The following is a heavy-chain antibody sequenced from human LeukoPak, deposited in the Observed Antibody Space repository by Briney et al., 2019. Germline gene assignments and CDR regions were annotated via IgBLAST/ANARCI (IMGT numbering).Heavy chain of an antibody. CDR3: TTGLRYDYYYYYYMDV. CDR2: IKSKTDGCTT. J-gene: IGHJ6*03. V-gene: IGHV3-15*01. Sequence: GGSLRLSCAASGFTFSNAWMSWVRQAPGKGLEWVGRIKSKTDGCTTGYAAPVKGRFTISRDDSKNTLYLQMNSLKTEDTAVYYCTTGLRYDYYYYYYMDVWGKGTTVTVSS. D-gene: IGHD5-12*01. CDR1: GFTFSNAW.